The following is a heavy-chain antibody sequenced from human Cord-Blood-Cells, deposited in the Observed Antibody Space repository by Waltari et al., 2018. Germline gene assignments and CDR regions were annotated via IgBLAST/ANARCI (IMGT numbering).Heavy chain of an antibody. CDR2: ISAYNGNT. CDR1: GYTYTSYG. D-gene: IGHD7-27*01. J-gene: IGHJ3*02. Sequence: VQLVQSGAEVKKPGASAKVSCKALGYTYTSYGIRWVRQAPGQGLEWMGWISAYNGNTNYAQKLQGRVTMTTDTSTSTAYMELRSLRSDDTAVYYCARESTEVAGDGDAFDIWGQGTMVTVSS. V-gene: IGHV1-18*01. CDR3: ARESTEVAGDGDAFDI.